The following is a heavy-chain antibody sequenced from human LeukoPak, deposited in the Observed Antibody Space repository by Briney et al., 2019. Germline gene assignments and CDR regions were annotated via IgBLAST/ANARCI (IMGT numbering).Heavy chain of an antibody. CDR3: VKDLGGSATTV. V-gene: IGHV3-9*01. CDR2: ISWSGDTM. Sequence: SLRLSCAASGFTFEDHVMHWVRQAPGKGLEWVSSISWSGDTMGYADAVKGRVTISRDNAQNSLFLQMNSLRVEDTPLYYCVKDLGGSATTVWGQGTLVTDSS. D-gene: IGHD2-2*01. J-gene: IGHJ4*02. CDR1: GFTFEDHV.